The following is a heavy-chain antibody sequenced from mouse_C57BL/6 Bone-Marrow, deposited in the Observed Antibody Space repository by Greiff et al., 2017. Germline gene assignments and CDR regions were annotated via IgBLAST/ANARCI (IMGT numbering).Heavy chain of an antibody. J-gene: IGHJ4*01. V-gene: IGHV1-59*01. CDR3: ARWGSRLEDYYAMDY. Sequence: VQLQQPGAELVRPGTSVKLSCKASGYTFTSYWMHWVKQRPGQGLEWIGVIDPSESYTNYNQKFKGKATLTVDTSSSTAYMQLSSLTSEDAAVYYCARWGSRLEDYYAMDYWGQGTSVTVSS. CDR2: IDPSESYT. CDR1: GYTFTSYW. D-gene: IGHD3-2*02.